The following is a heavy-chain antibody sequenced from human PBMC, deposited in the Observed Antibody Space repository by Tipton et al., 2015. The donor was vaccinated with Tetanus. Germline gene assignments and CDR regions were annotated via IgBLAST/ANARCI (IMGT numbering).Heavy chain of an antibody. J-gene: IGHJ2*01. V-gene: IGHV5-51*01. Sequence: QSGPEVKKPGESLKISCQASGYTFTNAWIGWVRQMPGKGLEWMGVIYPGDSSTIYSPSFQGLVTISVDKSINTTYLRWTSLKASDSAMYYCARRRSAVLGGSYHWYFDLWGRGTLVTVSS. CDR1: GYTFTNAW. CDR3: ARRRSAVLGGSYHWYFDL. CDR2: IYPGDSST. D-gene: IGHD2-15*01.